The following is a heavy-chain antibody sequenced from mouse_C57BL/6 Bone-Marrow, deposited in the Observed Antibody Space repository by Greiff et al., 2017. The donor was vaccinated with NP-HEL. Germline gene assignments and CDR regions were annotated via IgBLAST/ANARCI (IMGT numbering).Heavy chain of an antibody. V-gene: IGHV1-64*01. CDR3: ARAYYYGRSPAY. CDR2: IHPNSGST. J-gene: IGHJ3*01. CDR1: GYTFTSYW. D-gene: IGHD1-1*01. Sequence: QVQLKQPGAELVKPGASVKLSCKASGYTFTSYWMHWVKQRPGQGLEWIGMIHPNSGSTNYNEKFKSKATLTVNKSSGTAYMQLSSLTSEDSAVYYCARAYYYGRSPAYWGQGTLVTVSA.